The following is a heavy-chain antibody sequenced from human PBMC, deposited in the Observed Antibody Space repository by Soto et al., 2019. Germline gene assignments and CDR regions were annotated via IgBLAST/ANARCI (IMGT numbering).Heavy chain of an antibody. CDR1: GFTFSGYS. D-gene: IGHD4-17*01. J-gene: IGHJ4*02. CDR2: TSSDGGTK. V-gene: IGHV3-30-3*01. CDR3: AKVQSYGDYYFDY. Sequence: PGGSLRLSCATSGFTFSGYSMHWFRQAPGKGLEWVAVTSSDGGTKFYADSVKGRFTVSRDNSKNTLYLQMNSLRAEDTAVYYCAKVQSYGDYYFDYWGQGTLVAVSS.